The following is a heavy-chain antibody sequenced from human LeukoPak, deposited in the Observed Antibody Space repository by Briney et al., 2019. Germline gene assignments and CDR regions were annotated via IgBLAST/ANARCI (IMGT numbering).Heavy chain of an antibody. J-gene: IGHJ5*02. V-gene: IGHV3-43*01. CDR3: AKGAYGSGSYYNWFDP. CDR2: ISWDGGST. CDR1: GFTFDDYT. Sequence: GGSLRLSCAASGFTFDDYTMHWVRQAPGKGLEWVSLISWDGGSTYYADSVKGRFTISRDNSKNSLYLQMNSLRTEDTALYYCAKGAYGSGSYYNWFDPWGQGTLVTVSS. D-gene: IGHD3-10*01.